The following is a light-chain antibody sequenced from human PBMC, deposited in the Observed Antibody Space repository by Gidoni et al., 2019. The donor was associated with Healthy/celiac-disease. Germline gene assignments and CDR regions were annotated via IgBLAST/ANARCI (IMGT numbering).Light chain of an antibody. Sequence: EIVMTQSPATLSVSPGERATLSCRASQSVSSNLAWYQQKPGQAPRLLIYGAYTRATGIPARFSGSVSGTEVTLTISSLQSEDFAVYYCQQYNNWPLWTFGQGTKVEIK. J-gene: IGKJ1*01. CDR3: QQYNNWPLWT. V-gene: IGKV3-15*01. CDR1: QSVSSN. CDR2: GAY.